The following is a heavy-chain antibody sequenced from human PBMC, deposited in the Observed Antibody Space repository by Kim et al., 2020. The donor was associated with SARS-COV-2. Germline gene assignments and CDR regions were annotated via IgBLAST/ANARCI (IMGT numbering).Heavy chain of an antibody. V-gene: IGHV2-5*01. CDR2: DK. D-gene: IGHD3-10*01. J-gene: IGHJ4*02. Sequence: DKRYSPSLKSGLTITKDTSKNQVFLTMTNMDPVDTATYYCAHITLWFGVDYWGQGTLVTVSS. CDR3: AHITLWFGVDY.